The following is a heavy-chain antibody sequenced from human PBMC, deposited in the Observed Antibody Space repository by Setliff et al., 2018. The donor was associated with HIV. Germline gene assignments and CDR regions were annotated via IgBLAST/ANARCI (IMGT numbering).Heavy chain of an antibody. D-gene: IGHD2-15*01. CDR1: GYTFTNYG. Sequence: ASVKVSCKASGYTFTNYGISWVRQAPGQGLEWMGWISAYNGNANYAQKFQGRVTMTSDTSIITAYLELSGLTSDDTAIYYCARDRAYCSSGSCYRPTVYYFYYMDVWGTGTTVTVSS. J-gene: IGHJ6*03. CDR3: ARDRAYCSSGSCYRPTVYYFYYMDV. CDR2: ISAYNGNA. V-gene: IGHV1-18*01.